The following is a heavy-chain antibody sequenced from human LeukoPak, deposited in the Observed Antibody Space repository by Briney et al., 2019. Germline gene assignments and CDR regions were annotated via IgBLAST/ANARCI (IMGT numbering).Heavy chain of an antibody. J-gene: IGHJ4*02. V-gene: IGHV3-7*01. Sequence: GGSLRLSCAASGFTFSNYWMTWVRQAPGKGLEWVANIKPDGSAKNYVDSVKGRFTIFRDNAKNSLYLQTNSLTVADTAVYFCARNPFGDHDYWGQGTLVTVSS. D-gene: IGHD4-17*01. CDR3: ARNPFGDHDY. CDR1: GFTFSNYW. CDR2: IKPDGSAK.